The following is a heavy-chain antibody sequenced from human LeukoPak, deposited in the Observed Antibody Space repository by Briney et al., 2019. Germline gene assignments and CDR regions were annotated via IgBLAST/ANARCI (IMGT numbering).Heavy chain of an antibody. CDR3: ARDRLGELDY. CDR1: GFTVSSNY. V-gene: IGHV3-21*01. CDR2: ISSSSSYI. J-gene: IGHJ4*02. D-gene: IGHD6-19*01. Sequence: GGSLRLSCAASGFTVSSNYMSWVRQAPGKGLEWVSSISSSSSYIYYADSVKGRFTISRDNAKNSLYLQMNGLRAEDTAVYYCARDRLGELDYWGQGTLVTVSS.